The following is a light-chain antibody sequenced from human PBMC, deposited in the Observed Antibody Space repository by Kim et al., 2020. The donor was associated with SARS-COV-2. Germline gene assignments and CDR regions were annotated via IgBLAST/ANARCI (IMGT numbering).Light chain of an antibody. CDR2: DVT. CDR3: SSYTSSSTWV. V-gene: IGLV2-14*01. CDR1: SSDVGGYNY. Sequence: QSALTQPASVSGSPGQSITISCTGTSSDVGGYNYVSWYQQHPGKAPKLMIYDVTTRPSGVSNRFSGSKSGDTASLTISGLQAEDEADYYCSSYTSSSTWVFGGGTQLTVL. J-gene: IGLJ3*02.